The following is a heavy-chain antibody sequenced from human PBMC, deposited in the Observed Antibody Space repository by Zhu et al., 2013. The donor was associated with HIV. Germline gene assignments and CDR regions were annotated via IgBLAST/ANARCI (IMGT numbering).Heavy chain of an antibody. D-gene: IGHD6-6*01. CDR3: ARDVTGYTSSPLY. CDR1: GFTFSEYS. V-gene: IGHV3-21*06. J-gene: IGHJ4*02. Sequence: EVQLVESGGDLVKPGGSLRLSCVASGFTFSEYSMDWVRQAPGKGLEWVSSISKSSTLIKYADSVKGRFTISRDDAKNSLYLQMSSLRAEDTAVYYCARDVTGYTSSPLYWGQGTLGHRLL. CDR2: ISKSSTLI.